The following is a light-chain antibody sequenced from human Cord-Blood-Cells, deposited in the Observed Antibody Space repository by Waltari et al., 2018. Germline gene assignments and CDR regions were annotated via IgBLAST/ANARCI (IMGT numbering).Light chain of an antibody. CDR1: SGSIASNY. J-gene: IGLJ2*01. CDR3: QSYDSSIRV. V-gene: IGLV6-57*01. Sequence: ESPGKTVTISCTRSSGSIASNYVQWYQQRPGSSPTTVIYEDNQRPSGVPDRFSGSIDSSSNSASLTISGLKTEDEADYYCQSYDSSIRVFGGGTKLTVL. CDR2: EDN.